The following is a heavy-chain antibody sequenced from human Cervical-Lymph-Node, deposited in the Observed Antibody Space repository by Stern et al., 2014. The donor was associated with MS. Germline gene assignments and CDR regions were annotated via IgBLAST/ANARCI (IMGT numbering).Heavy chain of an antibody. CDR2: IKHDGSED. Sequence: EVQLVGSGGGLVQPGGSLRLSCAASGFTFTTYWMSWVRQAPGKGLEWVANIKHDGSEDYYVDSVKGRFTISRDDAKTSLYLQMDSLRAEDTAVYYCARNAYGDLSYWYFDLWGRGTLVTVSS. J-gene: IGHJ2*01. V-gene: IGHV3-7*01. D-gene: IGHD4-17*01. CDR3: ARNAYGDLSYWYFDL. CDR1: GFTFTTYW.